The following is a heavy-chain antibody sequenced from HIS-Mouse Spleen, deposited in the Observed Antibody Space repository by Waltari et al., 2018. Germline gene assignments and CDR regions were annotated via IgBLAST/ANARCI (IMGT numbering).Heavy chain of an antibody. CDR3: AKDLARKDSGYDAFDI. J-gene: IGHJ3*02. V-gene: IGHV3-33*06. CDR1: GFHFSRSG. Sequence: QVQLVESGGGVVQPGRSLRLSCAASGFHFSRSGMHWVRQAPGKGLEWVAVIWYDGSNKYYADSVKGRFTISRDNSKNTLYLQMNSLRAEDTAVYYCAKDLARKDSGYDAFDIWGQGTMVTVSS. CDR2: IWYDGSNK. D-gene: IGHD5-12*01.